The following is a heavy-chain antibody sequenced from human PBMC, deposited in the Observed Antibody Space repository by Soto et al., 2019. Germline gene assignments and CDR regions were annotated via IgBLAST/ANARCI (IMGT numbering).Heavy chain of an antibody. J-gene: IGHJ4*02. D-gene: IGHD3-16*01. Sequence: QVQVVQSGAEVKKPGSSVKVSCQTPAGTFSNFAINWVRQAPGQGLEWMGEIIPFFNKANYARNFQGRVTITADKSSGTAYMELRSLRSDDTDMFYCARGGAGVAFDSWGQGTLVTVSS. V-gene: IGHV1-69*06. CDR1: AGTFSNFA. CDR2: IIPFFNKA. CDR3: ARGGAGVAFDS.